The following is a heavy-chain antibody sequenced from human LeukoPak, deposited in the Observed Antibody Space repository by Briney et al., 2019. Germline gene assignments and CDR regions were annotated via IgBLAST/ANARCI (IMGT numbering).Heavy chain of an antibody. Sequence: GGSLRLSCAASGFTVSSNYMSWVRQAPGKGLEWVSVIYSGGSTYYADSVKGRFTISRDNSKNTLYLQMNSLRAEDTAVYYCAREDRLHYYYYMDVWGKGTTVTISS. CDR2: IYSGGST. V-gene: IGHV3-66*01. CDR1: GFTVSSNY. CDR3: AREDRLHYYYYMDV. D-gene: IGHD5-12*01. J-gene: IGHJ6*03.